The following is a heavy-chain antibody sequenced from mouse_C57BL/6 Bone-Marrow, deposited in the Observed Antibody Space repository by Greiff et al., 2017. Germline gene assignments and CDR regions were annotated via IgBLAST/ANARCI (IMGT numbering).Heavy chain of an antibody. CDR2: IDPEDGDT. CDR3: TPTWFAY. V-gene: IGHV14-4*01. CDR1: GFNIKSDY. Sequence: EVQLQQSGAGLVRPGASLKLSCTASGFNIKSDYMYWVKQTPEQSLEWIGWIDPEDGDTEYASKVKGKATITADKSSNTAYLQLISLTSEYTAVYYCTPTWFAYWGQGTLVTVSA. J-gene: IGHJ3*01.